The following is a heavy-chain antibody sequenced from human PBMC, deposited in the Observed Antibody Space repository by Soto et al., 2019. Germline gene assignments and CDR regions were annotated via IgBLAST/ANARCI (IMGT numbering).Heavy chain of an antibody. D-gene: IGHD1-26*01. CDR1: GFTFSSYG. V-gene: IGHV3-30*18. CDR3: AKDVVVGATTGLGDYYYYYGMDV. J-gene: IGHJ6*02. Sequence: QVQQVESGGGVVQPGRSLRLSCAASGFTFSSYGMHWVRQAPGKGLEWVAVISYDGSNKYYADSVKGRFTISRDNSKNTLYLQMNSLRAEDTAVYYCAKDVVVGATTGLGDYYYYYGMDVWGQGTTVTVSS. CDR2: ISYDGSNK.